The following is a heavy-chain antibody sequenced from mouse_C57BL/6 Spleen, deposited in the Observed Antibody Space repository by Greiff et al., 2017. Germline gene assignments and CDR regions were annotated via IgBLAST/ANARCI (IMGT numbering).Heavy chain of an antibody. CDR2: ILPGSGST. J-gene: IGHJ2*01. CDR1: GYTFTGYW. D-gene: IGHD1-1*01. CDR3: ARRGGYYGSRDYFDY. Sequence: VQLQQSGAELMKPGASVKLSCKATGYTFTGYWIEWVKQTPGHGLEWIGEILPGSGSTNYNEKFKGKATFTADTSSNTAYMQLSSLTTEDSAIYYCARRGGYYGSRDYFDYWGQGTTLTVSS. V-gene: IGHV1-9*01.